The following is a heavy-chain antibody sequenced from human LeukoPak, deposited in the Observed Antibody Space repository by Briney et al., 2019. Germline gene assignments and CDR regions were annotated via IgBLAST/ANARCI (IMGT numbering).Heavy chain of an antibody. CDR1: GYSISSGYY. CDR2: IYHSGST. CDR3: ARSLAVAGTAGTNWFDP. V-gene: IGHV4-38-2*02. D-gene: IGHD6-19*01. J-gene: IGHJ5*02. Sequence: SETLSLTCTVSGYSISSGYYWGWIRQPPGKGLGWIGSIYHSGSTYYNPSLKSRVTISVDTSKNQFSLRLSSVTAADTAVYYCARSLAVAGTAGTNWFDPWGQGTLVTVSS.